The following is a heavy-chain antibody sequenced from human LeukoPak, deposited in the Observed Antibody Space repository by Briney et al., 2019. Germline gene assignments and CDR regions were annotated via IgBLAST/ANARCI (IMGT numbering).Heavy chain of an antibody. CDR1: GGSISSSSYF. Sequence: PSETLSLTCTVSGGSISSSSYFWAWIRQPPGKGLEWIASVYYSGSTFYSPPLKSRVTMSTDSSKDQFSLTLTSVTAADTAVYFCASVSRVAYSAYENSFDIWGQGTMVTVSS. J-gene: IGHJ3*02. CDR3: ASVSRVAYSAYENSFDI. V-gene: IGHV4-39*07. CDR2: VYYSGST. D-gene: IGHD5-12*01.